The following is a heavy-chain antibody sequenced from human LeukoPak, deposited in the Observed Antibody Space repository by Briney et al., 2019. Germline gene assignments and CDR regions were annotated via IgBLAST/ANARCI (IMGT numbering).Heavy chain of an antibody. J-gene: IGHJ6*02. Sequence: GGSLRLSCAASGFTFSSYSMNWVRQAPGKGLEWVSSISSSSSYIYYADSVMGRFTISRDNAKNSLYLQMNSLRAEDTAVYYCARGGEDIVLMVYAPDYYYGMDVWGQGTTVTVSS. CDR3: ARGGEDIVLMVYAPDYYYGMDV. CDR2: ISSSSSYI. CDR1: GFTFSSYS. D-gene: IGHD2-8*01. V-gene: IGHV3-21*01.